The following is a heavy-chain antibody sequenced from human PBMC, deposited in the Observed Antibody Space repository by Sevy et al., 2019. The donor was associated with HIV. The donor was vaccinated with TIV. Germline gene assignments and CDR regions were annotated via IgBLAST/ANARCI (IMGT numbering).Heavy chain of an antibody. CDR2: IFWDDNK. V-gene: IGHV2-5*02. CDR3: ARADYGDYVGYFQH. J-gene: IGHJ1*01. D-gene: IGHD4-17*01. Sequence: SGPTLVKPTQTLTLTCTFSGFSLSTSGVGVGWIRQPPGKALEWLALIFWDDNKRYSPSLKSRITITKDTSKNHVVLTMTNMDPVDTATYYCARADYGDYVGYFQHWGQGTLVTVSS. CDR1: GFSLSTSGVG.